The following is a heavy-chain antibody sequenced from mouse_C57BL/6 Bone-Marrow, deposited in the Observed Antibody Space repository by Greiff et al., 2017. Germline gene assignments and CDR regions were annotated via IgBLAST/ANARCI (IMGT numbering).Heavy chain of an antibody. CDR3: ARDLNYYGRGYFDY. CDR1: GFTFSSYA. V-gene: IGHV5-4*01. CDR2: ISDGGSYT. Sequence: VQLKESGGGLVKPGGSLKLSCAASGFTFSSYAMSWVRQTPEKRLEWVATISDGGSYTYYPDNVKGRFTISRDNAKNNLYLQMSHLKSEDTAMYYCARDLNYYGRGYFDYWGQGTTLTVSS. J-gene: IGHJ2*01. D-gene: IGHD1-1*01.